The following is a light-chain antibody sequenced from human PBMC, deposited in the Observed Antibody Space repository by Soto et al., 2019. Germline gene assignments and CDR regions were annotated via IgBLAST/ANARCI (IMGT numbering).Light chain of an antibody. V-gene: IGKV1-39*01. CDR3: QQSYTTPIT. CDR1: QNISSH. J-gene: IGKJ5*01. CDR2: AAS. Sequence: DIPMTQSPSSLSASVGDRVIINCRASQNISSHLNWYQQKPGKAPNLLVYAASSLQSGVPSRFTGSASGTDFTLTISSLQPEDFATYFCQQSYTTPITFGQGTRL.